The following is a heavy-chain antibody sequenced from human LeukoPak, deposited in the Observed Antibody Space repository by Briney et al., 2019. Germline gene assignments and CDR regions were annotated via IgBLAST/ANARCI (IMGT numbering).Heavy chain of an antibody. J-gene: IGHJ4*02. D-gene: IGHD3-22*01. CDR3: ARGYYDSSGYSRFDY. V-gene: IGHV4-31*03. CDR1: GGSISSGGYY. CDR2: IYYSGST. Sequence: SETLSLTCTVSGGSISSGGYYWSWIRQHPGKGLEWNGYIYYSGSTYYNPSLKSRVTISVDTSKNQFSLKLSSVTAADTAAYYCARGYYDSSGYSRFDYWGQGTLVTVAS.